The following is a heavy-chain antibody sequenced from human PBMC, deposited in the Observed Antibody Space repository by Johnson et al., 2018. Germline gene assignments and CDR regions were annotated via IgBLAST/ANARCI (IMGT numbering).Heavy chain of an antibody. CDR1: GFIFNNYA. CDR3: ARVCCGGRLREAMDG. D-gene: IGHD2-21*01. V-gene: IGHV3-30*04. Sequence: QVQLVQSGGGVVQPGMSLRLSCAGSGFIFNNYAMHWVRQAPGKGLEWVTVISSDGRNTNYADSVKGRFTISRDNSKTTLYLQMNSLTADDTAVYYWARVCCGGRLREAMDGWGKGAAVTVSS. J-gene: IGHJ6*03. CDR2: ISSDGRNT.